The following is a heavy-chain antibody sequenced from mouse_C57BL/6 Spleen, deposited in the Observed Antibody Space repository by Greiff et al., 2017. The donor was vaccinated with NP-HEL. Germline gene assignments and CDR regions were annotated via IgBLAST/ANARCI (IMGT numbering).Heavy chain of an antibody. CDR2: IYPGSGST. V-gene: IGHV1-55*01. Sequence: QVQLQQPGAELVKPGASVKMSCKASGYTFTSYWITWVKQRPGQGLEWIGDIYPGSGSTNYNEKFKSKATLTVDTSSSTAYMQLSSLTSEDSAVYYCARSDGYDGYWYFDVWGTGTTVTVSS. CDR3: ARSDGYDGYWYFDV. D-gene: IGHD2-2*01. J-gene: IGHJ1*03. CDR1: GYTFTSYW.